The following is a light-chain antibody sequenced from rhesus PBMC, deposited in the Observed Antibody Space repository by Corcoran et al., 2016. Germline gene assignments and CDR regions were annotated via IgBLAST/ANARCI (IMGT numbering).Light chain of an antibody. V-gene: IGLV2-32*01. J-gene: IGLJ1*01. CDR2: EVS. Sequence: QAALTQPRSVSGSPGQSVPISCTGTGGDHGAYNFVSWYQMHPGSAPKLMMYEVSKRPSGVSDRFSGSKSGNTASLTISGLQAEDEADYYCCSYAGSYTFYVFGVGTRLTVL. CDR1: GGDHGAYNF. CDR3: CSYAGSYTFYV.